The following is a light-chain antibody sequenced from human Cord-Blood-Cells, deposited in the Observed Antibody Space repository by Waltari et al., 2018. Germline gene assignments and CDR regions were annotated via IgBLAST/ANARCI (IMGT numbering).Light chain of an antibody. V-gene: IGLV2-14*03. Sequence: SALTRPASVSVSPGQSLRIPCTGPSSDVAGYNYVSWNQQHPSKAPKLMIHDVSNPPSGVSIRFSGSKSGNTAALTISGLQAEDDADYYCSSYTSSSTLYVFGTGTKVTVL. CDR3: SSYTSSSTLYV. J-gene: IGLJ1*01. CDR2: DVS. CDR1: SSDVAGYNY.